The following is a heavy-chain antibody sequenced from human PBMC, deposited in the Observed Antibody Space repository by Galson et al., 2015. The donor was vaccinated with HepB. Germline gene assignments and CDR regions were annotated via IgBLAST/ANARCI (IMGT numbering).Heavy chain of an antibody. D-gene: IGHD6-13*01. CDR2: INAGNGNT. Sequence: SVKVSCKASGYTFTSYAMHWVRQAPGQRLEWMGWINAGNGNTKYSQKFQGRVTISVDTSKNQFSLKLSSVTAADTAVYYCARILAAAGTISFDYWGQGTLVTVSS. V-gene: IGHV1-3*01. CDR1: GYTFTSYA. J-gene: IGHJ4*02. CDR3: ARILAAAGTISFDY.